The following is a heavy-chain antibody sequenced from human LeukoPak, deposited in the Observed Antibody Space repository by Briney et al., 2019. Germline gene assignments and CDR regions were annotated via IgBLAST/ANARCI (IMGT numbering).Heavy chain of an antibody. J-gene: IGHJ5*02. V-gene: IGHV4-39*01. Sequence: PSETLSLTCTVSGGSISSSSYYWGWIRQPPGKGLEWIGSIYYSGSTYYNPSLKSRVTISVDTSKNQFSLKLSSVTAADTAVYYCARHVLGKTRDRTPPYYDILTGYGDKGWFDPWGQGTLVTVSS. D-gene: IGHD3-9*01. CDR2: IYYSGST. CDR3: ARHVLGKTRDRTPPYYDILTGYGDKGWFDP. CDR1: GGSISSSSYY.